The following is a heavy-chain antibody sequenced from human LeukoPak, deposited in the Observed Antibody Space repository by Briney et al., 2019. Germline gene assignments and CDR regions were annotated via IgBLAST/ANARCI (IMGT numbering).Heavy chain of an antibody. J-gene: IGHJ4*02. CDR3: AKVGADTIFGVVSDFDY. D-gene: IGHD3-3*01. CDR2: ISGSGGST. Sequence: PWGSLRLSCAASGFTFSSYAMSLVRQAPGKGLEWVSAISGSGGSTYYADSVKGRFTISRDNSKNTLYLQMNSLRAEDTAVYYCAKVGADTIFGVVSDFDYWGQGTLVTVSS. CDR1: GFTFSSYA. V-gene: IGHV3-23*01.